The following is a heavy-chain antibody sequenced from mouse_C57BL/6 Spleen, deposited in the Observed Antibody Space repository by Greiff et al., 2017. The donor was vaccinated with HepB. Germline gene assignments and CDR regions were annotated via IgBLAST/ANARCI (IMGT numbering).Heavy chain of an antibody. J-gene: IGHJ2*01. D-gene: IGHD4-1*01. CDR1: GYTFTSYW. V-gene: IGHV1-59*01. CDR3: ARSLGREDY. Sequence: VQLQESGAELVRPGTSVKLSCKASGYTFTSYWMHWVKQRPGQGLEWIGVIDPSDSYTNYNQKFKGKATLTVDTSSSTAYMQLSSLTSEDSAVYYCARSLGREDYWGQGTTLTVSS. CDR2: IDPSDSYT.